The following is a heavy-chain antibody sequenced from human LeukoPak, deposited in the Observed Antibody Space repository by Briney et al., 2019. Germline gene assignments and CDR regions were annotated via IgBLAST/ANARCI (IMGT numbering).Heavy chain of an antibody. CDR3: ARHKGGIVASPYYFDY. J-gene: IGHJ4*02. Sequence: SETLSLTCTVSGGSISSYYWSWIRQPPGKGLEWIGYIYYSGSTNYNPSLKSRVTISVDTSKNQFSLKLSSVTAADTAVYYCARHKGGIVASPYYFDYWGQGTLVTVSS. CDR1: GGSISSYY. V-gene: IGHV4-59*08. D-gene: IGHD2-21*01. CDR2: IYYSGST.